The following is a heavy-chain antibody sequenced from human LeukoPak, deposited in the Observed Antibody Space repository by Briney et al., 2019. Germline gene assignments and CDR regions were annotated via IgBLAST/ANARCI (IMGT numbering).Heavy chain of an antibody. CDR3: ARAPSSSGYYCDGPWFDP. D-gene: IGHD3-22*01. J-gene: IGHJ5*02. Sequence: SETLSLTCTVSGGSISSYYWSWIRQPPGKGLEWIGYIYYSGSTNYNPSLKSRVTISVDTSKNQFSLKLSSVTAADTAVYYCARAPSSSGYYCDGPWFDPWGQGTLVTVSS. CDR1: GGSISSYY. V-gene: IGHV4-59*01. CDR2: IYYSGST.